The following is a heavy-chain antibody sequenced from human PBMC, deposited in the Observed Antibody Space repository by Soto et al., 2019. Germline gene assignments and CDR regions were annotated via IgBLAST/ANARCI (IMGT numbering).Heavy chain of an antibody. J-gene: IGHJ3*02. CDR2: ISAYNGNT. Sequence: ASVKVSCKASGYTFTSYGISWVRQAPGQGLEWMGWISAYNGNTNYAQKLQGRVTMTTDTSTSTAYMELRSLRSDDTAVYYCARGGVVPAANSNWNPDAFDIWGQGTMVTVSS. V-gene: IGHV1-18*01. D-gene: IGHD2-2*01. CDR3: ARGGVVPAANSNWNPDAFDI. CDR1: GYTFTSYG.